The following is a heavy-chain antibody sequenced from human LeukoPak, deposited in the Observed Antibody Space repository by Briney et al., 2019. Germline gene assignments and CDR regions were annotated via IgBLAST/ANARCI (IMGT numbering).Heavy chain of an antibody. CDR3: ARGADAYKVAY. Sequence: SETLSLTCAVSADSFSSHYWTWIRQSPGKGLEWIGYISYIGSTNYNPSLKSRVTISIDTSKNQFSLKLRSVTAADTAVYYCARGADAYKVAYWSQGTLVTVSS. CDR1: ADSFSSHY. V-gene: IGHV4-59*11. J-gene: IGHJ4*02. CDR2: ISYIGST. D-gene: IGHD5-24*01.